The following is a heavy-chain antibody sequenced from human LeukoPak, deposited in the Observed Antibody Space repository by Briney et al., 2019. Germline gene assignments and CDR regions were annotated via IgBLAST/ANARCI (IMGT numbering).Heavy chain of an antibody. V-gene: IGHV4-4*02. Sequence: SETLSLTCAVSGGSISSSNWWSWVRQPPGKGLEWIGEIYHSGSTNYNPSLKSRVTISVDKSKNQFSLKLSSVTAADTAVYYCARNGIEGSSWYGVGYWGQGTLVTVSS. CDR3: ARNGIEGSSWYGVGY. J-gene: IGHJ4*02. CDR1: GGSISSSNW. D-gene: IGHD6-13*01. CDR2: IYHSGST.